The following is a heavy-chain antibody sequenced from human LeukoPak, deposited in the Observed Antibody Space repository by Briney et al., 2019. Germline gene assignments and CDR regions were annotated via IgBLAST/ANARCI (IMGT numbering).Heavy chain of an antibody. D-gene: IGHD1-26*01. J-gene: IGHJ3*02. V-gene: IGHV1-2*02. CDR3: ARDEYSGRYRHAFDI. Sequence: GASVKVSCKASGYTFTGYYMHWVRQAPGQGLEWMGWINPNSGVTNYAQKFHGRVTMTRDTSISTAYMQLSRLRSDGMAVYYCARDEYSGRYRHAFDIWGQGTMVTVSS. CDR2: INPNSGVT. CDR1: GYTFTGYY.